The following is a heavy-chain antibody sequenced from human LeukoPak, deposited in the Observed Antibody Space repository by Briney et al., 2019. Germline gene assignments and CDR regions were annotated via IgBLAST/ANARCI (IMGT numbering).Heavy chain of an antibody. CDR2: ISAYNGNT. J-gene: IGHJ5*02. Sequence: ASVKVSCKASGYTFTSYGISWVRQAPGQGLEWMGWISAYNGNTNYAQKLQGRVTMTTDTSTSTAYMELRSLRSDDTAVYYCARAGPGYSSGWYVGFDPWGQGTLVTVSS. CDR3: ARAGPGYSSGWYVGFDP. D-gene: IGHD6-19*01. V-gene: IGHV1-18*01. CDR1: GYTFTSYG.